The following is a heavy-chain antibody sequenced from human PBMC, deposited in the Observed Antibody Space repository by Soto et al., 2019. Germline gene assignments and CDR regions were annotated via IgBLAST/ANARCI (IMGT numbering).Heavy chain of an antibody. CDR3: AKDNGHLQFLEWSLSEYGMDV. V-gene: IGHV3-23*01. D-gene: IGHD3-3*01. Sequence: GGSLSLSCAASGFTFSSYAMSWVRQAPGKGLEWVSAISGSGGSTYYADSVKGRFTISRDNSKNTLYLQMNSLRAEDTAVYYCAKDNGHLQFLEWSLSEYGMDVWGQGTTVTVSS. CDR2: ISGSGGST. J-gene: IGHJ6*02. CDR1: GFTFSSYA.